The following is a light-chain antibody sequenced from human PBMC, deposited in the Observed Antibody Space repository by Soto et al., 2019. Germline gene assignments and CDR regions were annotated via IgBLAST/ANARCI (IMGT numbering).Light chain of an antibody. Sequence: QSVLTQPPSASGTPGQRVTFSCSGSSSNIGSNTVNWYQQVPGTAPKLLIYRNNQRPSGVPDRFSGSKSGTSASLAISGLQSEDEADYYCAVWDDILNGVVFGGGTKLTVL. CDR1: SSNIGSNT. CDR2: RNN. J-gene: IGLJ2*01. V-gene: IGLV1-44*01. CDR3: AVWDDILNGVV.